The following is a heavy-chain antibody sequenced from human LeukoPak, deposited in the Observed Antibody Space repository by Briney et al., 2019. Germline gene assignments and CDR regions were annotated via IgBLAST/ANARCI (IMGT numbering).Heavy chain of an antibody. D-gene: IGHD5-12*01. CDR1: GYTFTSYG. V-gene: IGHV1-18*01. CDR3: ARYRYSGYEFSPPLGGDY. Sequence: GASVKVSCKASGYTFTSYGISWVRQAPGQGLEWMGWISAYNGNTNYAQKLQGRVTMTTDTSTSTAYMELRSLRSDDTAVYYCARYRYSGYEFSPPLGGDYWGQGTLVTVSS. CDR2: ISAYNGNT. J-gene: IGHJ4*02.